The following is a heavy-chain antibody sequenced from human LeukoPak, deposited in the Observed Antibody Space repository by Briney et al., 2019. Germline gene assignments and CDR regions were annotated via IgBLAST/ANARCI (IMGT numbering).Heavy chain of an antibody. CDR2: ISSSSSVI. CDR1: VFTFSTYS. V-gene: IGHV3-21*01. D-gene: IGHD5-24*01. Sequence: GGPLRLSCAASVFTFSTYSMNWVRQASGKGLEWVSYISSSSSVIYYAASLKGRLTISRDNAKNSLYLQMNSRIAEDTAVYFCARGGHGGRWKDYWGRGTLVTVSS. J-gene: IGHJ4*02. CDR3: ARGGHGGRWKDY.